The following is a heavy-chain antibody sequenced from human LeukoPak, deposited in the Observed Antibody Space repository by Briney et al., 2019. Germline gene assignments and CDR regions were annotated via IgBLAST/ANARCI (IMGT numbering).Heavy chain of an antibody. CDR2: TNHGGST. D-gene: IGHD3-10*01. V-gene: IGHV4-34*01. CDR1: GGPFSGSY. CDR3: ARGLRIISMSRGVEPSVMFDP. J-gene: IGHJ5*02. Sequence: PSETLSLTCAVSGGPFSGSYWTWIRRPPGKGLEWIGETNHGGSTTYNPSLKSRVTISVDTSNNHFALRLSSVTAADTAVYYCARGLRIISMSRGVEPSVMFDPWGQGTLVTVSS.